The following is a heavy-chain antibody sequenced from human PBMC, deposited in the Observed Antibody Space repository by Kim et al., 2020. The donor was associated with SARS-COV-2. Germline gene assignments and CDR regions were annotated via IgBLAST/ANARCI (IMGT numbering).Heavy chain of an antibody. V-gene: IGHV4-39*01. CDR2: IYYSGIT. D-gene: IGHD6-13*01. CDR1: GGSISSNNYY. J-gene: IGHJ6*02. CDR3: ATSFFGYTSSWTHLYYGMDV. Sequence: SETLSLTCTVSGGSISSNNYYWGWIRQPPGKGLEWIGSIYYSGITYYNPSLKSRVAISVDTSKIQFSLKLSSVTAADTAVYYCATSFFGYTSSWTHLYYGMDVWGRETTVTVSS.